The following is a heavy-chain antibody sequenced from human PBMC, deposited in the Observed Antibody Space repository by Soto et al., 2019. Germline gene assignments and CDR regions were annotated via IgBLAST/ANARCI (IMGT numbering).Heavy chain of an antibody. CDR3: TRAERFPRSWFEP. Sequence: PGEPRSATWVVSGVSFMKHYWMWACECPGKGLELIGEVNHSGAVSYDQSVPSRINIYLDKSNNQFSLKMTSVTAADTAMYFCTRAERFPRSWFEPCGQGPHVPVS. V-gene: IGHV4-34*01. CDR1: GVSFMKHY. J-gene: IGHJ5*02. CDR2: VNHSGAV.